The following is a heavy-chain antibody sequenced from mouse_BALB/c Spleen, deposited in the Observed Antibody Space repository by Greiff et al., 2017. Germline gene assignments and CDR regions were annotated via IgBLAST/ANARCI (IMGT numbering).Heavy chain of an antibody. D-gene: IGHD4-1*01. CDR2: ISSDSSTI. J-gene: IGHJ2*01. V-gene: IGHV5-17*02. CDR1: GFTFSSFG. Sequence: EVKLVESGGGLVQPGGSRKLSCAASGFTFSSFGMHWVRQDPEKGLEWVAYISSDSSTIYYADTVKGRFTISRDNPKNTLFLQMTSLRSEDTAMYYCARKEALGYDFDNWGQGTTVTDAS. CDR3: ARKEALGYDFDN.